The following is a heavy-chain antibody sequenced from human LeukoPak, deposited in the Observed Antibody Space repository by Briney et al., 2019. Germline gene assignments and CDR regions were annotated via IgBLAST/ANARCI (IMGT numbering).Heavy chain of an antibody. Sequence: GGSLRLSCAASGFTVSSNYMSWVRQAPGKGLEWVSVISGSGGSTYYTDSLKGRFTISRDNSKNTVYLQMNSLRAEDTAVYYCAKTDDYGGPAPGYWGQGTLVTVSS. CDR1: GFTVSSNY. CDR2: ISGSGGST. CDR3: AKTDDYGGPAPGY. V-gene: IGHV3-23*01. D-gene: IGHD4-23*01. J-gene: IGHJ4*02.